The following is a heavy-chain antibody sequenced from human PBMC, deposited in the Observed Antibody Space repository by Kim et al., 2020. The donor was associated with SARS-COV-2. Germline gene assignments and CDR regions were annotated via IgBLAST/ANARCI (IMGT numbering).Heavy chain of an antibody. Sequence: GGSLRLSCAASGFDFSDYYMTWFRQAPGKGLECVAYISGSSHDIRYADPVKGRFTISRDNARKSVYLEMNSLRDEDSAVYYCTRDPRHGDFWGQGTLVTV. J-gene: IGHJ4*02. CDR1: GFDFSDYY. D-gene: IGHD6-25*01. CDR3: TRDPRHGDF. CDR2: ISGSSHDI. V-gene: IGHV3-11*01.